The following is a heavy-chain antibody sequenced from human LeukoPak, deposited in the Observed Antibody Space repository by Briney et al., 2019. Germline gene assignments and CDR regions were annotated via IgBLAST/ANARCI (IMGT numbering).Heavy chain of an antibody. D-gene: IGHD2-15*01. V-gene: IGHV3-33*01. CDR1: GFTFSSYG. Sequence: PGGSLRLSCAASGFTFSSYGMHWVRQGPGKGLGWVAVIWYDGSNTYYADSVKGRFTISRDNSKNTLYLQMNSLRAEDTAVYYCARAYCSGGSCYSIDYWGQGTLVTVSS. CDR2: IWYDGSNT. J-gene: IGHJ4*02. CDR3: ARAYCSGGSCYSIDY.